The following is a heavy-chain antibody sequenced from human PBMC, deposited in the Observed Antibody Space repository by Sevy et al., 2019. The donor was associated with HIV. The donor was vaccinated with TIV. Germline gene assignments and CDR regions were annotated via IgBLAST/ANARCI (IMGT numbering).Heavy chain of an antibody. CDR1: GFTFSSYG. V-gene: IGHV3-30*02. D-gene: IGHD3-3*01. J-gene: IGHJ4*02. CDR2: IRYDGSNK. CDR3: AKDLATIFGLASGY. Sequence: GGSLRLSCAASGFTFSSYGMHWVRQAPGKGLEWVAFIRYDGSNKYYADSVKGRFTISRDNSKNTLYLQMNSLRAEDTAVYDCAKDLATIFGLASGYWGQGTLVTVSS.